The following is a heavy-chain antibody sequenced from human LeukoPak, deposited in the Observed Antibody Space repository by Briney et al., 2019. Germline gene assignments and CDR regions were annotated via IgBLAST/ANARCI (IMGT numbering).Heavy chain of an antibody. CDR3: ARGDGSGYSYGTLDY. Sequence: ASVKVSCKASGYTFTSYAMHWVRQAPGQRLEWMGWINAGNGNTKYSQKFQGRVTITRDTSASTAYMELSSLRSEDTAVYYCARGDGSGYSYGTLDYWGQGTLVTVSS. CDR2: INAGNGNT. D-gene: IGHD5-18*01. CDR1: GYTFTSYA. V-gene: IGHV1-3*01. J-gene: IGHJ4*02.